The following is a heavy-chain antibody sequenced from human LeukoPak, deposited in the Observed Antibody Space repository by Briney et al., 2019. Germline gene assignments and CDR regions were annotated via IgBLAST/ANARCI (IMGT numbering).Heavy chain of an antibody. CDR3: AKDLGELIPFDI. CDR2: IRYDGSNK. V-gene: IGHV3-30*02. Sequence: QPGGSLRLSCAASGFTFSSYGMHWVRQAPGKGLGWVAFIRYDGSNKYYADSVKGRFTISRDNSKNTLYLQMNSLRAEDTAVYYCAKDLGELIPFDIWGQGTMVTVSS. D-gene: IGHD3-10*01. J-gene: IGHJ3*02. CDR1: GFTFSSYG.